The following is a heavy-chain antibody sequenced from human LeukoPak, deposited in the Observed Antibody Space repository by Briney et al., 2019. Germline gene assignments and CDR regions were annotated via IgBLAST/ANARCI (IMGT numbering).Heavy chain of an antibody. CDR2: ISGSGGST. Sequence: GGSLRLSCAASGFTFSGYAMSWVRQAPGKGLEWVSAISGSGGSTYYADSVKGRFTISRDNSKNTLYLQMNSLRAEDTAVYYCAKEGYDFWSGYPYYFDYWGQGTLVTVSS. J-gene: IGHJ4*02. D-gene: IGHD3-3*01. V-gene: IGHV3-23*01. CDR1: GFTFSGYA. CDR3: AKEGYDFWSGYPYYFDY.